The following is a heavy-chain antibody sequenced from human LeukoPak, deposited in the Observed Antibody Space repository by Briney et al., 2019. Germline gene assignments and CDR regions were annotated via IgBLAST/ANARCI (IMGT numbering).Heavy chain of an antibody. CDR3: ARSIYDYVWGSYFDY. Sequence: HPGGSLRLSCAASGFTFSSYSMNWVRQAPGKGLEWVSYISSSGSTIYYADSVKGRFTISRDNAKNSLYLQMNSLRAEDTAVYYCARSIYDYVWGSYFDYWGQGTLVTVSS. CDR2: ISSSGSTI. J-gene: IGHJ4*02. V-gene: IGHV3-48*04. CDR1: GFTFSSYS. D-gene: IGHD3-16*01.